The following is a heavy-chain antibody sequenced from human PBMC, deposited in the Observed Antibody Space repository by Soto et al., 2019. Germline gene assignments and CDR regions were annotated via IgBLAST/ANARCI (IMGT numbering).Heavy chain of an antibody. J-gene: IGHJ6*02. V-gene: IGHV1-18*01. D-gene: IGHD6-13*01. Sequence: QVPLVQSGAEVKKPGASVKVSCKATGYSFTAFGLIWVRQAPGQGLEWMGWISGYNGDTNYAQNLQGRVTMTTDTSTSTVSMELRSLKTDDTSVYYCARAEVYRSSWYAMDVWGQGATVIVAS. CDR2: ISGYNGDT. CDR1: GYSFTAFG. CDR3: ARAEVYRSSWYAMDV.